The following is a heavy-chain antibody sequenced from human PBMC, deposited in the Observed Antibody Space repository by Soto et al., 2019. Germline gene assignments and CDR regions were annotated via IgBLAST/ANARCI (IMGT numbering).Heavy chain of an antibody. Sequence: QVQLVQSGAEVKKPGASVKVSCKASGITFTTYAIHWVRQAPGQGLEWMGWINAGNGNTRYSQKFPGRVTLTSETSASTAYMDLSSLTSEDTAIYYCARAISGYVTWGQGTLVTVSS. J-gene: IGHJ5*02. CDR2: INAGNGNT. D-gene: IGHD3-22*01. CDR1: GITFTTYA. CDR3: ARAISGYVT. V-gene: IGHV1-3*01.